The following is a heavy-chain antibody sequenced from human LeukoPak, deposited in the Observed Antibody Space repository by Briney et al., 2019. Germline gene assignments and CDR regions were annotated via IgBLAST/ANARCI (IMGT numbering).Heavy chain of an antibody. CDR2: IYYSGST. Sequence: SETLSLTCTVSGGSISSYYWSWIREPPGKGLEWIGYIYYSGSTNYNPSLKSRVTISVDTSKNQFSLKLSSVTAADTAVYYCARRVVVITESGANWFDPWGQGTLVTVSS. J-gene: IGHJ5*02. V-gene: IGHV4-59*08. CDR3: ARRVVVITESGANWFDP. CDR1: GGSISSYY. D-gene: IGHD3-22*01.